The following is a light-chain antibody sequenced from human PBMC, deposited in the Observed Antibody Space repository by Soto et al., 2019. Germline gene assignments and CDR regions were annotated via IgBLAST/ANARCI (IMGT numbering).Light chain of an antibody. V-gene: IGKV3-20*01. CDR1: RRFSSTN. J-gene: IGKJ2*01. CDR3: QQYDSSPPMYT. Sequence: DIVLTQSPGTLSLSQGKRPPFPARPGRRFSSTNLPWNQQKPGQAPRLLIYGASTRATGIPDRFSGSGSGTDFTLTISRLEPEDFAVYYCQQYDSSPPMYTFGQGTKLEIK. CDR2: GAS.